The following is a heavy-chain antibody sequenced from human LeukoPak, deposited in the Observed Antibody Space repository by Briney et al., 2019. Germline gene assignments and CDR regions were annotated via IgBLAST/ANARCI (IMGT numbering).Heavy chain of an antibody. CDR1: GYSFTSYW. CDR2: IYPGDSDT. J-gene: IGHJ4*02. CDR3: ARLRTTVVTPRRYFDY. Sequence: GESLKISCKGSGYSFTSYWIGWVRQMPGKGLEWMGIIYPGDSDTRYSPSFQGQVTISADKSISTAYLQWSSLKASDTAMYYSARLRTTVVTPRRYFDYWGQGTLVTVSS. D-gene: IGHD4-23*01. V-gene: IGHV5-51*01.